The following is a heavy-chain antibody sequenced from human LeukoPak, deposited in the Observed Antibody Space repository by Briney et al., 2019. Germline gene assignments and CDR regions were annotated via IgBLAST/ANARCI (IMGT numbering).Heavy chain of an antibody. Sequence: PSETLSLTCTVSGGSISTSTYYWGWIRQPPGKGLEWIGSIYYSGSTYYNPSLKSRVTISVDTSKNQFSLKLSSVTAADTAVYYCASPGARPSFDYWGQGTLVTVSS. CDR1: GGSISTSTYY. V-gene: IGHV4-39*01. D-gene: IGHD6-6*01. CDR3: ASPGARPSFDY. CDR2: IYYSGST. J-gene: IGHJ4*02.